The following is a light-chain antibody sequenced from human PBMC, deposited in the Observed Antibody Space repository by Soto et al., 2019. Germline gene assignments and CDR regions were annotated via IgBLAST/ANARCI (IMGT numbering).Light chain of an antibody. V-gene: IGLV2-14*03. Sequence: QSVLTQPASVSGSPGQSITISCTGTVSDVGGYDSVSWYQQHPGRAPKLIIYGVNNRPSGVSNRFSASKSADTASLTISGLQAEDEANYYCCSYTTSTTYVFGTGTKVTDL. CDR3: CSYTTSTTYV. J-gene: IGLJ1*01. CDR2: GVN. CDR1: VSDVGGYDS.